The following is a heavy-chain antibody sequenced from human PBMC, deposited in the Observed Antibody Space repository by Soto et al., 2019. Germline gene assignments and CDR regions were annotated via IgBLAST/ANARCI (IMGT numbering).Heavy chain of an antibody. J-gene: IGHJ4*02. D-gene: IGHD3-3*01. Sequence: GSLRLSCAASGFTFSSYWMSWVRQAPGKGLEWVANIKQDGSEKYYVDSVKGRFTISRDNAKDSLSLQMNSLRGEDTAFYYCARDVGPVTIFGEALSGYFDFWGQGTLVTVSS. CDR2: IKQDGSEK. CDR1: GFTFSSYW. V-gene: IGHV3-7*03. CDR3: ARDVGPVTIFGEALSGYFDF.